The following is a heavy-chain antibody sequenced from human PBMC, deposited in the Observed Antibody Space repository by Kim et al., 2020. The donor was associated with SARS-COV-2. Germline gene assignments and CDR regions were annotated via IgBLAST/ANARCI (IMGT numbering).Heavy chain of an antibody. CDR1: GDSMNTNRYY. J-gene: IGHJ5*02. D-gene: IGHD6-13*01. CDR2: VFYSGTT. Sequence: SETLSLICTVSGDSMNTNRYYWAWIRQAPGKGLEYIGRVFYSGTTNYNPSLKSRVTISVDTSKNQVSLKLTSVTAADTALYYCARQEAAAACFDPWGKG. V-gene: IGHV4-39*01. CDR3: ARQEAAAACFDP.